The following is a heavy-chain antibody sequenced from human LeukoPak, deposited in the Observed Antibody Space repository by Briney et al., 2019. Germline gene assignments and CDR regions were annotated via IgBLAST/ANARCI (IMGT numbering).Heavy chain of an antibody. Sequence: ASVKVSCKASGYTFTGYYMHWVRQAPGQGLEWMGRINPNSGGTNYAQKFQGRVTITRNTSISTAYMEPSSLRSEDTAVYYCARGAYWRSGYYYYWGQGTLVTVSS. V-gene: IGHV1-2*06. CDR1: GYTFTGYY. CDR3: ARGAYWRSGYYYY. J-gene: IGHJ4*02. CDR2: INPNSGGT. D-gene: IGHD3-22*01.